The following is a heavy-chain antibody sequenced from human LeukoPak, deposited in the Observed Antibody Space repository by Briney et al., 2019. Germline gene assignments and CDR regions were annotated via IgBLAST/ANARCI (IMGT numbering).Heavy chain of an antibody. CDR2: ISYDGSNK. CDR1: GFTFSSYG. Sequence: PGGSLRLSCAASGFTFSSYGMHWVRQAPGKGLEWVAVISYDGSNKYYADSVKGRFTISRDNSKNTLYLQMNSLRAEDTAVYYCATNPGNYGYGFFYWGQGTLVTVSS. CDR3: ATNPGNYGYGFFY. D-gene: IGHD4-11*01. V-gene: IGHV3-30*03. J-gene: IGHJ4*02.